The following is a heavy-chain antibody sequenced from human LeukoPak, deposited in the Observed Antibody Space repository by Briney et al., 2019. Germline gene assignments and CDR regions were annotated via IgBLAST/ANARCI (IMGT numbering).Heavy chain of an antibody. CDR3: ARDLELSAVYYFDP. CDR2: ISSGSEK. CDR1: GFTFSIFP. D-gene: IGHD3-3*01. V-gene: IGHV3-30*04. J-gene: IGHJ4*02. Sequence: GGSLRLSCEASGFTFSIFPMHWVRQAPGKGLEWVALISSGSEKYYADSVKGRFTISRDNSKNILYLQMNSLRADDTAVYYCARDLELSAVYYFDPWGQGTLVIVSS.